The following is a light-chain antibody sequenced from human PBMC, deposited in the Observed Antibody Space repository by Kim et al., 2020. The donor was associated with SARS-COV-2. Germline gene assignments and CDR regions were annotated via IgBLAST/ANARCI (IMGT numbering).Light chain of an antibody. J-gene: IGLJ3*02. Sequence: ALEQKVKMVCQGDSLRGYYESWFRQKSGQAPILVIYGDKNRPSGIPDRFSGSGSGNTASLTITGAQAEDEADYYCNSRDSSGNHVLFGGGTQLTVL. CDR3: NSRDSSGNHVL. CDR1: SLRGYY. V-gene: IGLV3-19*01. CDR2: GDK.